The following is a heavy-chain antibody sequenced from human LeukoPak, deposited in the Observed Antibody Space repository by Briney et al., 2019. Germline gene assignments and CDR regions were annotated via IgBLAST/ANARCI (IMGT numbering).Heavy chain of an antibody. Sequence: PSETLSLTCTVSGGSISSSSYYWGWIRQPPGKGLEWIGSIYYSGSTYYNPSLKSRVTISVDTSKNQFSLKLSSVTAADTAVYYCARVWFGVVDYWGQGTLVTVSS. D-gene: IGHD3-10*01. J-gene: IGHJ4*02. V-gene: IGHV4-39*07. CDR1: GGSISSSSYY. CDR3: ARVWFGVVDY. CDR2: IYYSGST.